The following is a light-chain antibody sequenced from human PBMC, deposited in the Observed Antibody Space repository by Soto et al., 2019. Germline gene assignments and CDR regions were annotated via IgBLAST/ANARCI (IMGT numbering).Light chain of an antibody. Sequence: DIQMTQSPSSLSASVGDRVTITCRASQGINSYLAWYQHRPVKVPKLLIYAASTLQSGVPSRFSGSGSGTDFNLTISSLQPEDIGTFYCQKYNSALFTFGPGTKVDIK. V-gene: IGKV1-27*01. CDR1: QGINSY. J-gene: IGKJ3*01. CDR3: QKYNSALFT. CDR2: AAS.